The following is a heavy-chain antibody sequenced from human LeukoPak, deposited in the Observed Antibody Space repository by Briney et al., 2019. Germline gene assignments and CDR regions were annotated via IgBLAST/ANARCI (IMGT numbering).Heavy chain of an antibody. CDR2: ISSSSYI. V-gene: IGHV3-21*01. D-gene: IGHD5-24*01. CDR3: ASLMATTYGSAFGI. J-gene: IGHJ3*02. Sequence: GGSLRLSCAASGFTFSSYSMNWVRQAPGKGLEWVSSISSSSYIYYADSVKGRFTISRDNAKNSLYLQMNSLRAEDTAVYYCASLMATTYGSAFGIWGQGTMVTVSS. CDR1: GFTFSSYS.